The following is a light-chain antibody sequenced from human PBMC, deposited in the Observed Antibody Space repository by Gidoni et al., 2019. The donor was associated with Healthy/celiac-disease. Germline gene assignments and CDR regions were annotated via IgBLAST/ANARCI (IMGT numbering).Light chain of an antibody. CDR3: QQYGGT. Sequence: DIVMTQSPDSLAVSLGERATINCKSSQSVLYSSNNKNYLAWYQQKPGQPPKLLIYWASTRESGVPDRFSGSGSGTDFPLTISSLQAEDVAVYSCQQYGGTFGPGTKVDIK. CDR1: QSVLYSSNNKNY. CDR2: WAS. V-gene: IGKV4-1*01. J-gene: IGKJ3*01.